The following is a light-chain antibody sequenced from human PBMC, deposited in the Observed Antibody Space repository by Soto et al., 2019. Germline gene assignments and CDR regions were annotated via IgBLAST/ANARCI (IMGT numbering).Light chain of an antibody. CDR2: AAS. CDR1: QAISSY. CDR3: QQLNSFPIT. J-gene: IGKJ5*01. Sequence: DIQLTQAPSFLSASAGDRVCITCRSSQAISSYLAWYQQKPGRAPKLLIYAASTLQSGVPSRFSGSGSGTEFTLTINSLQPEDFATYYCQQLNSFPITFGPGTRLEIK. V-gene: IGKV1-9*01.